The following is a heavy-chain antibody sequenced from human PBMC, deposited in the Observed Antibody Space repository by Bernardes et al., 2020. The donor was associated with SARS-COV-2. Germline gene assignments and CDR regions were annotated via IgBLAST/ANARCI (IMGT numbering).Heavy chain of an antibody. Sequence: GSLRLSCAASGFTLSSYSMHWIRQAPGKGLEWVSSISGTSTSIYYASSVKGRFTISRDNSKNTLYLQMNSLRAEDTAEYYCAKDAGYCSVGSCYYNYYYYYGMDVWGQGTTVTVSS. V-gene: IGHV3-21*04. CDR1: GFTLSSYS. CDR2: ISGTSTSI. CDR3: AKDAGYCSVGSCYYNYYYYYGMDV. D-gene: IGHD2-15*01. J-gene: IGHJ6*02.